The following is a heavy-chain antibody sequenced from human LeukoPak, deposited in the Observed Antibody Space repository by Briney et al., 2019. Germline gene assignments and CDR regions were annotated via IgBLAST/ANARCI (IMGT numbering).Heavy chain of an antibody. CDR3: ARGGTVVNGFDY. CDR1: GGSINSYY. Sequence: PSETLSLTCTVSGGSINSYYWSWIRRPPGKGLEGLGYIFYSGTTNYNPSLKSRVTISVDTSQNQFSLKLSSVTAADTAVYYCARGGTVVNGFDYWGLGTLVTVSS. D-gene: IGHD4-23*01. CDR2: IFYSGTT. J-gene: IGHJ4*02. V-gene: IGHV4-59*01.